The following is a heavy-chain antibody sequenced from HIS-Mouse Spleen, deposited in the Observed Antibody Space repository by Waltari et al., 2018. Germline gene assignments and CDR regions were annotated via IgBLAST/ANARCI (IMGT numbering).Heavy chain of an antibody. CDR2: INHSGST. V-gene: IGHV4-34*01. D-gene: IGHD6-6*01. Sequence: QLQLHQWGAGLFKPSETLSLTCAYYGWSFSVSYWSWIRQPPGQGLEWIGEINHSGSTNYNPSLKSRVTISVDTSKNQFALKLSSVTAADTCARAGYSSSSFDYWGQGTLVTVSS. CDR3: YSSSSFDY. J-gene: IGHJ4*02. CDR1: GWSFSVSY.